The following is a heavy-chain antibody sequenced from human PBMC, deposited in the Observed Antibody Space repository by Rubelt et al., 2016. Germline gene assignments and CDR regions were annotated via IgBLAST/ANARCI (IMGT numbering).Heavy chain of an antibody. CDR2: ILYDERTK. V-gene: IGHV3-30*04. CDR1: EFTFSSYT. J-gene: IGHJ3*02. CDR3: AREALSIEGGDAFDI. D-gene: IGHD3-16*01. Sequence: QVQLVESGGGLVQPGTSLRLSCAASEFTFSSYTMHWVRQAPGKGLEWVAVILYDERTKFYPDSVKGRFTISRDNSKNTLYLQMNSLRAEDTAFYYCAREALSIEGGDAFDIWGQGTMVTVSS.